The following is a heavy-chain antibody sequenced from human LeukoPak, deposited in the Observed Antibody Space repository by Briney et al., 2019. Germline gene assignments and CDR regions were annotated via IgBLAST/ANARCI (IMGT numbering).Heavy chain of an antibody. CDR2: ISGSGGST. Sequence: GGSLRLSCAASGFTFSSYAMSWVRQAPGKGLEWVSAISGSGGSTYYADSVKGRFTISRDISKNRLYLQMSSLRAEDTGIYYCARDRGVTPIPFNYWGQGTQVTVSS. CDR1: GFTFSSYA. J-gene: IGHJ4*02. D-gene: IGHD2-21*02. V-gene: IGHV3-23*01. CDR3: ARDRGVTPIPFNY.